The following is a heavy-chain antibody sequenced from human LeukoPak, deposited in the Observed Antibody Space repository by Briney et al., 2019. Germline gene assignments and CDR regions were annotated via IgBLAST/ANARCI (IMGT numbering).Heavy chain of an antibody. D-gene: IGHD3-22*01. CDR2: IKKDGSEK. Sequence: GGSLRLSCAASGFTFSSYWMSWVRQAPGKGLEWVANIKKDGSEKYYVDSVKGRFTISRDNAKKSLYLQMNSLRAEDTAVYYCAREGLSGYYLNWFDPWGQGTLVTISS. V-gene: IGHV3-7*01. CDR3: AREGLSGYYLNWFDP. CDR1: GFTFSSYW. J-gene: IGHJ5*02.